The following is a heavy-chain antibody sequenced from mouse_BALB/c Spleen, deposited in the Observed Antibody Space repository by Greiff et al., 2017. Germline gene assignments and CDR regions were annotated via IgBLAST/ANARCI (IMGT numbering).Heavy chain of an antibody. V-gene: IGHV1-87*01. CDR2: IYPGDGDT. D-gene: IGHD1-1*01. CDR1: GYTFTSYW. J-gene: IGHJ2*01. CDR3: ARGYGSSCYYFDY. Sequence: QVQLQQPGAELVKPGASVKLSCKASGYTFTSYWMQWVKQRPGQGLEWIGAIYPGDGDTRYTQKFKGKATLTADKSSSTAYMQLSSLASEDSAVYYCARGYGSSCYYFDYWGQGTTLTVSS.